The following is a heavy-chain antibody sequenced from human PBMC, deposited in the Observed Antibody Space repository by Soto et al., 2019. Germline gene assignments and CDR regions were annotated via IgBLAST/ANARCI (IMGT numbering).Heavy chain of an antibody. CDR1: GFTFSSYG. CDR2: ISYDGSNK. D-gene: IGHD1-26*01. V-gene: IGHV3-30*18. CDR3: ADDFQKTWDVYPRGYFFDY. J-gene: IGHJ4*02. Sequence: QVQLVESGGGVVQPGRSLRLSCAASGFTFSSYGMHWVRQAPGKGLEWVAVISYDGSNKYYADSVKGRFTISRDNSKNALYQQLNRLRAEDTAVYNCADDFQKTWDVYPRGYFFDYWGQGTLVTVSS.